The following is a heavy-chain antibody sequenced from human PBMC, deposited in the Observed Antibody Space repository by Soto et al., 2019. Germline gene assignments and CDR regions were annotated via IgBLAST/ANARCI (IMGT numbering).Heavy chain of an antibody. CDR2: LNPSVGST. D-gene: IGHD3-22*01. CDR1: GYFFASYS. CDR3: ASESAGRDEFESSGDFDY. Sequence: QVQLVQSGAEVKKPGASVKVSCKASGYFFASYSMQWVRQAPGQGLEWMGMLNPSVGSTSYVEKFQGRVTMTRDTSTSTVYMELSSLRSEDTAVYYCASESAGRDEFESSGDFDYWGQGTLVTVSS. V-gene: IGHV1-46*01. J-gene: IGHJ4*02.